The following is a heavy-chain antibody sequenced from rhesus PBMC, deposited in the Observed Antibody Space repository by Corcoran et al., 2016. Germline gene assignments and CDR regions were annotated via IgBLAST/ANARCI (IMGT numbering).Heavy chain of an antibody. CDR1: GYSISRGYD. CDR2: IYGSSVCT. V-gene: IGHV4-76*01. J-gene: IGHJ4*01. D-gene: IGHD5-12*01. Sequence: VQLQESGPGVVTPSETLSLTCAVSGYSISRGYDWRWLCQPPGKGLAWIGDIYGSSVCTNCNPSLKNHVTISKDTSTNQFSRKLSSVTAADTAVYYCARWNAVDTATSANDYWGQGVLVTVSS. CDR3: ARWNAVDTATSANDY.